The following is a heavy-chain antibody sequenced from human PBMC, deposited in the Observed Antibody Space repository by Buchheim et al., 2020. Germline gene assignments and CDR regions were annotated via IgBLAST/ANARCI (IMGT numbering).Heavy chain of an antibody. D-gene: IGHD3-10*01. CDR2: ISYDGSNK. J-gene: IGHJ3*02. Sequence: QVQLVQSGAEVKKPGSSVKVSCKASGGTFSSYAMHWVRQAPGKGLEWVAVISYDGSNKYYADSVKGRFTISRDNSKNTLYLQMNSLRAEDTAVYYCARTYYYGSGYAFDIWGQGT. CDR3: ARTYYYGSGYAFDI. V-gene: IGHV3-30-3*01. CDR1: GGTFSSYA.